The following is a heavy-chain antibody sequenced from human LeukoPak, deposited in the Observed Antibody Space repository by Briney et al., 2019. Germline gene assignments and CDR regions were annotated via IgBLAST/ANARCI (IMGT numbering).Heavy chain of an antibody. V-gene: IGHV3-7*04. CDR2: IKEDGSEK. CDR3: ARDGTYTDYDPDFDI. J-gene: IGHJ4*02. CDR1: GFTFSSFS. D-gene: IGHD5-12*01. Sequence: GGSLRLSCAVSGFTFSSFSMGWVRQAPGKGLEWVANIKEDGSEKYYVDSVMGRFTISRDNAKNSLYLQMNSLRAEDTAVFYCARDGTYTDYDPDFDIWGQGTLVTVSS.